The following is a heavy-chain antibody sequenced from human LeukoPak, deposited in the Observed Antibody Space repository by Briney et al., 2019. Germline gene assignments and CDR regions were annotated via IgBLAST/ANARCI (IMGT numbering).Heavy chain of an antibody. CDR2: ISAYNGNT. CDR3: ARDAEMATITGDIDY. J-gene: IGHJ4*02. Sequence: GSSVNVSCQASGYTFPSYVISWVQPAPGNGREWMGWISAYNGNTNYAQKLQGRVTMTTDTSTSTAYVELRSLRSDDTAVYYCARDAEMATITGDIDYWGQRTLVTVSS. CDR1: GYTFPSYV. V-gene: IGHV1-18*01. D-gene: IGHD5-24*01.